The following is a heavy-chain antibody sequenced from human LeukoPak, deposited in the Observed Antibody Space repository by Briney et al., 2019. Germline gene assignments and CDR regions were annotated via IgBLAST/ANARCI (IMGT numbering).Heavy chain of an antibody. CDR3: ARAGLLTMIAVVSFDY. J-gene: IGHJ4*02. Sequence: SETLSLTCAVYGGSFSGYYWSWIRQPPGKGLEWIGEINHSGSTNYNPSLKSRVTISVDTSKNQFSLKLSSVTAADTAVYYCARAGLLTMIAVVSFDYWGQGTLVTVSS. D-gene: IGHD3-22*01. CDR2: INHSGST. CDR1: GGSFSGYY. V-gene: IGHV4-34*01.